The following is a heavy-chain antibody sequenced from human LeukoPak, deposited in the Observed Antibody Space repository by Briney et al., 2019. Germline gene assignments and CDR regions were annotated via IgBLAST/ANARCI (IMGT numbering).Heavy chain of an antibody. Sequence: GASLRLSCAASGFTFNNYVMNWVRQAPGKGLEWVSVITSSGSTYYADSVKGRFTISRDNSKNTLYLQMNSLRAEDTAIYYCAKDLYGDYDFDCWGRGTLVTVSS. V-gene: IGHV3-23*01. D-gene: IGHD4-17*01. CDR1: GFTFNNYV. CDR3: AKDLYGDYDFDC. J-gene: IGHJ4*02. CDR2: ITSSGST.